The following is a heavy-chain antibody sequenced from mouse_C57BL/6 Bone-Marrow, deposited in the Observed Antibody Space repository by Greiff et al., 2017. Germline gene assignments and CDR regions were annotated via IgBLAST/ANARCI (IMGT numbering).Heavy chain of an antibody. J-gene: IGHJ2*01. CDR3: ARGAFYYFDY. Sequence: VQLQQSGPVLVKPGASVKMSCKASGYTFTDYYMNWVKQSHGKSLEWIGVINPYNGGTSYNQKFKGKATLTVDKSSSTAYMELSSLTSEDSAVYYCARGAFYYFDYWGQGTTLTVSS. D-gene: IGHD3-1*01. CDR2: INPYNGGT. CDR1: GYTFTDYY. V-gene: IGHV1-19*01.